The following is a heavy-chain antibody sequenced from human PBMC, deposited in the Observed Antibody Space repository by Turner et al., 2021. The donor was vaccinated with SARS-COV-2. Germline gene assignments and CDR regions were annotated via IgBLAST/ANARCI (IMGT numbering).Heavy chain of an antibody. CDR2: IHYSGST. Sequence: QVQLQESGPGMVKPSETLSLTCTVPGGSISSYDWSWIRQPPGKGLEWIGDIHYSGSTNYNASLKSRVTISVDASKNQFSLKLSSVTAADTAVYYCARHGFSGWDGGGMDVWGQGTTVTVSS. CDR1: GGSISSYD. J-gene: IGHJ6*02. CDR3: ARHGFSGWDGGGMDV. D-gene: IGHD6-19*01. V-gene: IGHV4-59*08.